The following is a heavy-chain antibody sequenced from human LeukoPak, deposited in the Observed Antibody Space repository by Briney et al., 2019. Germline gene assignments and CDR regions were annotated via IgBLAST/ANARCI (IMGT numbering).Heavy chain of an antibody. J-gene: IGHJ4*02. CDR2: ISGSGGST. Sequence: PGGSLRLSCAASGFTISSYAMSWVRQAPGQGLEWVSAISGSGGSTYYADSVKGRFTISRDNSRNTLYLQMNSLRAEDTAVYYCAKDLAYDYVWGSYQRDYWGQGTLVTVSS. V-gene: IGHV3-23*01. D-gene: IGHD3-16*02. CDR3: AKDLAYDYVWGSYQRDY. CDR1: GFTISSYA.